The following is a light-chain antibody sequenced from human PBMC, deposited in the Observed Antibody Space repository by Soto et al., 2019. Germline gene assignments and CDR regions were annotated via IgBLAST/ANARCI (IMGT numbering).Light chain of an antibody. Sequence: ENVLTQSPGTLSLGPGKRAALSCRASQSHPTNDVAWYHQKPGQAPSLLIYGASKRATGIPDRFTGSGSGTDFTLTIDKPEPEDFADYCCQRYGDSGTFGQGTKLEIK. V-gene: IGKV3-20*01. J-gene: IGKJ2*01. CDR3: QRYGDSGT. CDR1: QSHPTND. CDR2: GAS.